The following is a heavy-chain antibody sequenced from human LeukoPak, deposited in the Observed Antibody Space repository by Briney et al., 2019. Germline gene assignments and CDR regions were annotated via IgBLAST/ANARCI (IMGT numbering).Heavy chain of an antibody. CDR1: GYTFTGYY. CDR2: ISPNSGGT. J-gene: IGHJ4*02. V-gene: IGHV1-2*04. D-gene: IGHD6-19*01. CDR3: AGPSGYSSGWGFDY. Sequence: ASVKVSCKASGYTFTGYYMHWVRQAPGQGLEWMGWISPNSGGTNYAQKFQGWVTMTRDTSASTAYMELSSLRSEDTAVYYCAGPSGYSSGWGFDYWGQGTLVAVSS.